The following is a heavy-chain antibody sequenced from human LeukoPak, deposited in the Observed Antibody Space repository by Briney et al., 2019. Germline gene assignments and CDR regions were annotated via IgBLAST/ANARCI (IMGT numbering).Heavy chain of an antibody. Sequence: GGSLRLSCAASGFTFSSYAMSWVRQAPGKGLEWVAAISGSGGSTYYADSVKGRFTISRDNSKNTLYLQMNSLRAEDTAVYYCASMDYPTYNWFDPWGQGTLVTVSS. V-gene: IGHV3-23*01. CDR1: GFTFSSYA. D-gene: IGHD3/OR15-3a*01. CDR2: ISGSGGST. J-gene: IGHJ5*02. CDR3: ASMDYPTYNWFDP.